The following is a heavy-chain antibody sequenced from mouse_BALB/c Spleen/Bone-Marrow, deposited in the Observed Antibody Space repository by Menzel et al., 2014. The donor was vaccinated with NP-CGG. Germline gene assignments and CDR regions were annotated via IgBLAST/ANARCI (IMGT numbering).Heavy chain of an antibody. Sequence: EVKVVESGPELVKPGASVKVSCKASGYAFXSYNMYWVKQSHGKSLEWIGYIDPYNGGTSYNQKFKGKATLTVDKSSSTAYMHLNSLTSEDSAVYYCARPYGRGAMDYWGQGTSVTVSS. CDR3: ARPYGRGAMDY. J-gene: IGHJ4*01. V-gene: IGHV1S135*01. CDR2: IDPYNGGT. D-gene: IGHD1-1*01. CDR1: GYAFXSYN.